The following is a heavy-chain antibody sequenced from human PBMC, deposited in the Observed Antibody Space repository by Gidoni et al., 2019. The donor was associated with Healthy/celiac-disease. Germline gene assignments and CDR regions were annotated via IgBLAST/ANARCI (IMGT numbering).Heavy chain of an antibody. V-gene: IGHV3-30-3*01. CDR2: ISYDGSNK. CDR3: ARVTMIVVVPGPLDY. J-gene: IGHJ4*02. D-gene: IGHD3-22*01. CDR1: GFTFSSYA. Sequence: QVQLVESGGGVVQPGRSLRLACAASGFTFSSYAMHWVRQAPGKGLEWVAVISYDGSNKYYADSVKGRFTISRDNSKNTLYLQMNSLRAEDTAVYYCARVTMIVVVPGPLDYWGQGTLVTVSS.